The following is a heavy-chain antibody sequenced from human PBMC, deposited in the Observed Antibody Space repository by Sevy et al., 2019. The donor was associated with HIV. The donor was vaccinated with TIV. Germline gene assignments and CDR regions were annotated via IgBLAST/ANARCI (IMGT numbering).Heavy chain of an antibody. CDR3: ARRNGYSYGPDFDY. D-gene: IGHD5-18*01. CDR2: IIPIFGTA. CDR1: GGTFSSYA. Sequence: ASVKVSCKASGGTFSSYAISWVRQAPGQGLEWMGGIIPIFGTANYAQKFQGRVTINADKSTSTAYMELSSLRSEDTAVYYCARRNGYSYGPDFDYWGQGTLVTVSS. V-gene: IGHV1-69*06. J-gene: IGHJ4*02.